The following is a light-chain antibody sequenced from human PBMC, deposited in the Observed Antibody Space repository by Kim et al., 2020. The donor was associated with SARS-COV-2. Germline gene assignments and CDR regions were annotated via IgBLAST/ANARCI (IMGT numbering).Light chain of an antibody. J-gene: IGLJ1*01. CDR2: EVS. CDR3: SSFAGSNNV. CDR1: SSDVGAYKY. V-gene: IGLV2-8*01. Sequence: QPVLTQPPSASGSPGQSVTISCTGTSSDVGAYKYVSWYQQHPGKAPKLMIYEVSQRPSGVPDRFSGSKSGNTASLTVSGLQAEDEADYYCSSFAGSNNVFGTGTKVTVL.